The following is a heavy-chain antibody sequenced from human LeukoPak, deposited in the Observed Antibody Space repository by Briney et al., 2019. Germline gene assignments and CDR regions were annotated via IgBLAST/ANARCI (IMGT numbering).Heavy chain of an antibody. CDR3: ARALIAARPDSLFDY. V-gene: IGHV3-64*01. J-gene: IGHJ4*02. D-gene: IGHD6-6*01. CDR2: ISDNGGST. Sequence: PGGSLRLSCAASGFTFSSYAMHWVRQAPRKGLEYVSTISDNGGSTFYANSVKGRSTISRDNSKNTLYLQMGSLRPEDMAVYYCARALIAARPDSLFDYWGQGTLVTVSS. CDR1: GFTFSSYA.